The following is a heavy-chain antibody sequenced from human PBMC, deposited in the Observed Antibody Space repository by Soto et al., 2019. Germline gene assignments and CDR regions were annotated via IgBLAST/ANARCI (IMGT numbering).Heavy chain of an antibody. CDR1: GTTFSTHG. D-gene: IGHD1-1*01. J-gene: IGHJ4*02. V-gene: IGHV1-69*01. CDR2: FVPMFSSS. Sequence: QVQLVQSGAEVRKPGSSVNVSCKASGTTFSTHGIHWVRQAPGQGLEWMGGFVPMFSSSNYAQKFQGRLTIVADESTNSAYMELSSQRADESAIYYCAKSGGTYYFDHWGQGTLVTVSS. CDR3: AKSGGTYYFDH.